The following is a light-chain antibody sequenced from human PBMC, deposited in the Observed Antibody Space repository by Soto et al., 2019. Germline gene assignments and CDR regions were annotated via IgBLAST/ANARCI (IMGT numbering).Light chain of an antibody. CDR1: SGHSSYA. J-gene: IGLJ3*02. CDR2: LNSDGSH. Sequence: QLVLTQSPSASASLGASVKLTCTLSSGHSSYAIAWYQQQTEKGPRYLMNLNSDGSHSKGDGIPDRFSGSSSGAEHYLTISSLQSEDEADYYCQTWGTGAWVFGGGTKVTVL. CDR3: QTWGTGAWV. V-gene: IGLV4-69*01.